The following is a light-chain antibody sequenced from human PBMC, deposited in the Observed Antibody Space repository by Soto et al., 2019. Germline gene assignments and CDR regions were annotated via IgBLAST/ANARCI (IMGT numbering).Light chain of an antibody. CDR3: QQYKSYPLT. V-gene: IGKV1-5*03. J-gene: IGKJ4*01. Sequence: DMRVTQSPSTLSASVGDRVTIACRASQSISTWLAWYQEKPGKAPKLVIYKVSSLESGVPSRFSCSGSGTDFTLTMSSLQPDDFRSYYCQQYKSYPLTFGGGTKVEIK. CDR2: KVS. CDR1: QSISTW.